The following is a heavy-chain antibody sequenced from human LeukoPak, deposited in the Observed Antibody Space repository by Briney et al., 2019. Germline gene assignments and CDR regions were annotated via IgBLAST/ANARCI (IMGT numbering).Heavy chain of an antibody. Sequence: SETLSLTCAVYGGSFSGYYWSWIRQPPGKGLEWIGEINHSGSTNYNPSLKSRVTISVDTSKNQFSLKLSSVTAADTAVYYCARSLRYSSSWSYWGQGTLVTVSP. CDR3: ARSLRYSSSWSY. D-gene: IGHD6-13*01. CDR2: INHSGST. J-gene: IGHJ4*02. V-gene: IGHV4-34*01. CDR1: GGSFSGYY.